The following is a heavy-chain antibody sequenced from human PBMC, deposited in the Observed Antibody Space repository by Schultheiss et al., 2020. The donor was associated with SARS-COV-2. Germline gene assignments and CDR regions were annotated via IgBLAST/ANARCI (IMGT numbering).Heavy chain of an antibody. CDR2: INHSGST. V-gene: IGHV4-34*01. J-gene: IGHJ4*02. CDR1: GGSFSGYY. Sequence: SETLSLTCAFYGGSFSGYYWSWIRQPPGKGLEWIGEINHSGSTNYNPSLKSRVTISVDTSKNQFSLKLSSVTAADTAVYYCARGKLTSSGWYLGEDYWGQGTLVTVSS. D-gene: IGHD6-19*01. CDR3: ARGKLTSSGWYLGEDY.